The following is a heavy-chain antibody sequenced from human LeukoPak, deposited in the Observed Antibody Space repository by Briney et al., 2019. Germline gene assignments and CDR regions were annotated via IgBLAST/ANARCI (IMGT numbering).Heavy chain of an antibody. Sequence: GGSLRLSCAASGFSFSSYGMHWVRQAPGKGLEWVSAISGSGGSTYYADSVKGRFTVSRDNSKNTLYLQMNSLRAEDTAVYYCAKDAKYVFFDYWGQGTLVTVSS. D-gene: IGHD4/OR15-4a*01. CDR3: AKDAKYVFFDY. V-gene: IGHV3-23*01. CDR2: ISGSGGST. J-gene: IGHJ4*02. CDR1: GFSFSSYG.